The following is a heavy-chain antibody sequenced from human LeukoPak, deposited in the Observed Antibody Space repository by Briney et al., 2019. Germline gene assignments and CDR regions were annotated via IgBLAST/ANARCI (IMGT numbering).Heavy chain of an antibody. D-gene: IGHD3-10*01. Sequence: SGTPSLTRPVSGGSISSYSWGWIRPPPGKGLGGVGRIYYSGSTYYNPSLKSRVTISVDTSKNQFSLKLSSVTAADTAVYYCARHLWFGELFPNWFDPWGQGTLVTVSS. J-gene: IGHJ5*02. CDR3: ARHLWFGELFPNWFDP. V-gene: IGHV4-39*01. CDR2: IYYSGST. CDR1: GGSISSYS.